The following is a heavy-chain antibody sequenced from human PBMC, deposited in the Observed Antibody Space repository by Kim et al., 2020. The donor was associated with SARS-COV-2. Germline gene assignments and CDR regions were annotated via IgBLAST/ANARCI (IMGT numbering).Heavy chain of an antibody. CDR1: GFTFSSYE. Sequence: GGSLRLSCAASGFTFSSYEMNWVRQAPGKGLEWVSYISSSGSTIYYADSVKGRFTISRDNAKNSLYLQMNSLRAEDTAVYYCARGNLNYYYYGMDVWGQGTTVTVSS. CDR2: ISSSGSTI. V-gene: IGHV3-48*03. CDR3: ARGNLNYYYYGMDV. D-gene: IGHD1-1*01. J-gene: IGHJ6*02.